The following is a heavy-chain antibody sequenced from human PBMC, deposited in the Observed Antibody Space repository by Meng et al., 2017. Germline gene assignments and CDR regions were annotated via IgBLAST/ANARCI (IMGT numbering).Heavy chain of an antibody. CDR3: ARDGRSCD. V-gene: IGHV4-4*02. CDR2: IYHSGST. Sequence: HLPESGPGLGNPSGTLTLLFALSGGSISSINWGSWVRQPPGKGLEWIGEIYHSGSTNYNPSLKSRVTISVDKSKNQFSLKLSSVTAADTAVYYCARDGRSCDWGQGTLVTVSS. J-gene: IGHJ4*02. CDR1: GGSISSINW.